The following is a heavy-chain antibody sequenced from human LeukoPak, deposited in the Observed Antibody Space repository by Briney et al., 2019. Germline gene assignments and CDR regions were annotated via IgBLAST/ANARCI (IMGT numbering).Heavy chain of an antibody. CDR1: GYTFTNYA. V-gene: IGHV1-3*01. Sequence: ASVKVSCKASGYTFTNYAIHWVRQAPGQRLEWMGWINAGNGETKYTQKLQDRVTITWDTSANTAYMELSSLSSDDTAVYYCARGEYYYDSSGYPNDYWGQGTLVTVSS. D-gene: IGHD3-22*01. CDR2: INAGNGET. CDR3: ARGEYYYDSSGYPNDY. J-gene: IGHJ4*02.